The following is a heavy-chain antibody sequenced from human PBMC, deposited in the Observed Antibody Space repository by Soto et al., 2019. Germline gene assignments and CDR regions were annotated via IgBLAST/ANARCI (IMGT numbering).Heavy chain of an antibody. CDR2: IYYNGGTT. V-gene: IGHV4-59*01. D-gene: IGHD1-1*01. Sequence: QVQLQESGPGLVKPSETLSLTCTVSGGSLSTYYWSWVRQPPGKGLEWIGYIYYNGGTTKYNPSLESRVTISVDTSKNQFALKLSSVTAADTAVYHCARIWNDGLGDVWGQGTTVTVSS. CDR3: ARIWNDGLGDV. CDR1: GGSLSTYY. J-gene: IGHJ6*02.